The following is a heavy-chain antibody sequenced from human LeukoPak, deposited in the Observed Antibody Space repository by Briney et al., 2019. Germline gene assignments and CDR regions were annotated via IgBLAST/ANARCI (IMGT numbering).Heavy chain of an antibody. V-gene: IGHV4-61*01. D-gene: IGHD3-22*01. CDR1: GGPVSSGNNY. Sequence: AETLSLTCTVAGGPVSSGNNYWPWFPQPPGKGRGWFGNIYYTGSTNYNPSLKSRVTISVDTSKNQFSLKLSSVTAADTAVYYCARSYYDSSGYTPAIDYWGQGTLVTVSS. CDR2: IYYTGST. J-gene: IGHJ4*02. CDR3: ARSYYDSSGYTPAIDY.